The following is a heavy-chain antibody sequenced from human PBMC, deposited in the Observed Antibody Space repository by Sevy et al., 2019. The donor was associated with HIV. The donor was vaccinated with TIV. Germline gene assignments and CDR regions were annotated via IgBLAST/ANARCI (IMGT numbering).Heavy chain of an antibody. CDR1: GYTFTSYR. CDR2: ISPFNGDT. D-gene: IGHD2-15*01. V-gene: IGHV1-18*01. CDR3: ARAYCSGGSCYSLAY. J-gene: IGHJ4*02. Sequence: ASVKVSCQASGYTFTSYRIYWVRQAPGQGLEWMGWISPFNGDTNYAQKLQRRVTMITDTSTNTAYMEMRSLRSDETAVYYCARAYCSGGSCYSLAYWGQGSLVTVSS.